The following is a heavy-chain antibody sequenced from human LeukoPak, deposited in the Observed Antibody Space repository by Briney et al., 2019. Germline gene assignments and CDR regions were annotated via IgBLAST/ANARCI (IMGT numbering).Heavy chain of an antibody. J-gene: IGHJ5*02. CDR2: INTDFGST. CDR3: AREFGGPARPGSWFDP. CDR1: GYTFTGYY. V-gene: IGHV1-2*02. D-gene: IGHD3-16*01. Sequence: ASVKVSCKASGYTFTGYYIHWVRQAPGQGLEWLGWINTDFGSTNYAQKFQGRVTMTRDTSINTAYMELSRLKSDDTAVYYCAREFGGPARPGSWFDPWGQGTLVTVSS.